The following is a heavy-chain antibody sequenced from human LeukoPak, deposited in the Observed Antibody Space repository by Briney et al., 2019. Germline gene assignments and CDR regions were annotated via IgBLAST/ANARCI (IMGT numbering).Heavy chain of an antibody. Sequence: PSETLSLTCTVSGGSISSSSYYWGWIRQPPGKGLEWIGSIHYSGSTYYNPSLKSRVTISVDTSKNQFSLKLTSVTAADTAVYYCARVLTPMYYDFWSGYYPFDYWGQGTLVTVSS. J-gene: IGHJ4*02. D-gene: IGHD3-3*01. CDR3: ARVLTPMYYDFWSGYYPFDY. CDR2: IHYSGST. V-gene: IGHV4-39*07. CDR1: GGSISSSSYY.